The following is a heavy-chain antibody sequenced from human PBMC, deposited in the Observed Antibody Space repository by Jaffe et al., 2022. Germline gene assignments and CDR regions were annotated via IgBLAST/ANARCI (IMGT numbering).Heavy chain of an antibody. Sequence: EVQLLESGGGLVQPGGSLRLSCAASGFTFSSYAMSWVRQAPGKGLEWVSAISGSGGSTYYADSVKGRFTISRDNSKNTLYLQMNSLRAEDTAVYYCAKDASMITFGGVIVGWFHFDYWGQGTLVTVSS. CDR1: GFTFSSYA. D-gene: IGHD3-16*02. CDR3: AKDASMITFGGVIVGWFHFDY. CDR2: ISGSGGST. J-gene: IGHJ4*02. V-gene: IGHV3-23*01.